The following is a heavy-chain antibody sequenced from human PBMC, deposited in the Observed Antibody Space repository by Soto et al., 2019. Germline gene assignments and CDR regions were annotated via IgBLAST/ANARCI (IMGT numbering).Heavy chain of an antibody. CDR3: ARHRVTVRGVIRMYWFDP. CDR2: IYYSGST. Sequence: SETLSLTCTVSGGSISSSSYYWGWIRQPPGKGLEWIGSIYYSGSTYYNPSLKSRVTISVDTSKNQFSLKLSSVTAADTAVYYCARHRVTVRGVIRMYWFDPWGQGTLVTVSS. D-gene: IGHD3-10*01. CDR1: GGSISSSSYY. J-gene: IGHJ5*02. V-gene: IGHV4-39*01.